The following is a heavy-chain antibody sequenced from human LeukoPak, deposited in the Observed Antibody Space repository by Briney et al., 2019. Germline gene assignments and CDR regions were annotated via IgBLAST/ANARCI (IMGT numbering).Heavy chain of an antibody. V-gene: IGHV3-23*01. D-gene: IGHD5-24*01. CDR2: ISGSGDFT. J-gene: IGHJ4*02. Sequence: GGSLRLSCAASGFSFTNYAMSWVRQAPGKGLEWAADISGSGDFTYYADSVKGRFTISRDKSKNTLYMKMNSLRAEDTAVYYCAKDGARDGYNYPDYWGQGTLVTVSS. CDR1: GFSFTNYA. CDR3: AKDGARDGYNYPDY.